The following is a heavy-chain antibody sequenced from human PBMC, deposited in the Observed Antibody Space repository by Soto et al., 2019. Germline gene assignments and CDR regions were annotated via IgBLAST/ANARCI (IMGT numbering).Heavy chain of an antibody. Sequence: EVQLVEAGGGLVKPGGSLRLSCAASGFTFSSYSMNWVRQAPGKGLEWVSSISSSSSYIYYADSVKGRFTISRDNAKNSLYLQMNSLRAEDTAVYYCARDWGTITMVRELLIQGPIFGIDVWGQGTTVTVSS. V-gene: IGHV3-21*01. CDR2: ISSSSSYI. J-gene: IGHJ6*02. CDR1: GFTFSSYS. CDR3: ARDWGTITMVRELLIQGPIFGIDV. D-gene: IGHD3-10*01.